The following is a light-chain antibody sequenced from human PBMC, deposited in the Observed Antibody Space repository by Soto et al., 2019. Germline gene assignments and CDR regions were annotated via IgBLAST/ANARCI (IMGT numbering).Light chain of an antibody. CDR1: TSNIGAGYD. Sequence: QPVLTQPPSVSGAPGQRVTISCTGSTSNIGAGYDVHWYQHLPGTAPKLLIYVTNNRPSGVPDRFSGSKSGTSASLAITGLRAEDEAHYYCQTYDSSLSGSIFGGGTKLTVL. CDR2: VTN. CDR3: QTYDSSLSGSI. V-gene: IGLV1-40*01. J-gene: IGLJ2*01.